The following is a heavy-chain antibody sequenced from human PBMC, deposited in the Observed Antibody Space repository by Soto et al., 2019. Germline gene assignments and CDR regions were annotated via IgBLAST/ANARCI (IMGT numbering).Heavy chain of an antibody. CDR3: ARREIQGPIDY. CDR1: GYSISSTNW. CDR2: IYYSGTT. J-gene: IGHJ4*02. Sequence: QVQLQESGPGLVKPSDTLSLTCAVSGYSISSTNWWGWIRQPPGKGLEWIGYIYYSGTTYYNPSLKSRVTMSVDTSKNQFSLKLTSVTAVDMAVYYCARREIQGPIDYWGQGTLVTVSS. V-gene: IGHV4-28*01. D-gene: IGHD1-26*01.